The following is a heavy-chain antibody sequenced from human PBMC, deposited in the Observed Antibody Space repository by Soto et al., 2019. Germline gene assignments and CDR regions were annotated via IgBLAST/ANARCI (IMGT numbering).Heavy chain of an antibody. V-gene: IGHV4-34*01. J-gene: IGHJ4*02. CDR3: AREGAYRAARRIDY. D-gene: IGHD6-6*01. Sequence: QVQLQQWGAGLLKPSETLSLTCAVYGGSFSGYYWSWIRQPPGKGLEWIGEINHSGSTNYNPSLKSRVTISVDTYKNQFSLKLSSVTAADTAVYHCAREGAYRAARRIDYWGQGTLVTVSS. CDR1: GGSFSGYY. CDR2: INHSGST.